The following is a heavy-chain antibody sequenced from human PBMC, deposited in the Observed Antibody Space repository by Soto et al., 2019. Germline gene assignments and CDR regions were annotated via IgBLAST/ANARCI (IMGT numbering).Heavy chain of an antibody. Sequence: QVQLVESGGGVVQPGRSLRLSCAASGFTFSSYGMHWVRQAPGKGLEWVAVIWYDGSNKYYADSVKGRFTISRDNSKNTLYLRMNSLRAEDTAVYYCARDPGALGTFDYWGQGTLVTVSS. CDR3: ARDPGALGTFDY. CDR2: IWYDGSNK. J-gene: IGHJ4*02. CDR1: GFTFSSYG. D-gene: IGHD1-1*01. V-gene: IGHV3-33*01.